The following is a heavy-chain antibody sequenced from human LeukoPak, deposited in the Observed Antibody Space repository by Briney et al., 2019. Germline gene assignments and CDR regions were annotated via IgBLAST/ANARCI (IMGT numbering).Heavy chain of an antibody. CDR2: IRFDGNNK. Sequence: GGSLRLSCATSAFTFSNYGMHWVRQAPGKGLEWVAFIRFDGNNKYYADSVKGRFTISRDNSKNTLYLQMNSLRAEDTAVYYCAKTDAWELHAFDIWGQGTMVTVSS. CDR1: AFTFSNYG. CDR3: AKTDAWELHAFDI. J-gene: IGHJ3*02. D-gene: IGHD1-26*01. V-gene: IGHV3-30*02.